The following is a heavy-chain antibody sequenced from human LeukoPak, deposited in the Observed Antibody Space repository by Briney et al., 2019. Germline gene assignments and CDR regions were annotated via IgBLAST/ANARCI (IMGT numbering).Heavy chain of an antibody. D-gene: IGHD6-19*01. CDR1: GFTFSSYG. V-gene: IGHV3-30*18. CDR2: TSYDGSDT. CDR3: AKDRWIRRISLAGQDY. J-gene: IGHJ4*02. Sequence: GGSLRLSCATSGFTFSSYGMHWVRQAPGKGLEWVAVTSYDGSDTYYADSVKGRFAISRDNSKNTLYLQINSLRAEDTAVYYCAKDRWIRRISLAGQDYWGQGTLVTVSS.